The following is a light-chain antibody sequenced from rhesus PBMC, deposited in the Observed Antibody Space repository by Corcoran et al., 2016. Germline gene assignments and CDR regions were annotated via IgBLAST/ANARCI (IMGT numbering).Light chain of an antibody. CDR2: AAS. CDR1: PGISSY. Sequence: DIQMTQSPSSLSASVGDTVTITCRASPGISSYLNWFQQKPGKAPKLLIYAASSLESGVPSRFSGSGSGTDFTLTISSLQPEDFAVYYCLQHNSYPLTFGGGTKVELK. V-gene: IGKV1-28*03. CDR3: LQHNSYPLT. J-gene: IGKJ4*01.